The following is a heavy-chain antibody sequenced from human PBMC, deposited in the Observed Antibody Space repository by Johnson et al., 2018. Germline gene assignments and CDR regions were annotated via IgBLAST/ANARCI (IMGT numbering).Heavy chain of an antibody. CDR2: LSPSSSYI. Sequence: VQLVESGGGLVKXGGSXRLXCAAAGFTFSSYSMTWVRQAPGTGLEWVSSLSPSSSYIYSADSVKGRYPISSDNATNPRYLQMNSLRAEDTAVYYCARKGGEYYYGMDVWGQGTTVTVSS. V-gene: IGHV3-21*01. J-gene: IGHJ6*02. D-gene: IGHD3-16*01. CDR3: ARKGGEYYYGMDV. CDR1: GFTFSSYS.